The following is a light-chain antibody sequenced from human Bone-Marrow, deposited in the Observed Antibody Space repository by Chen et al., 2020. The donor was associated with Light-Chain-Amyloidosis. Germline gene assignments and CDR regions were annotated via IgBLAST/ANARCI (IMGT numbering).Light chain of an antibody. V-gene: IGLV2-14*01. J-gene: IGLJ3*02. CDR1: SSDIGDYNY. CDR3: SSYTSSSTRV. Sequence: QSALTQPVSVSGSPGQSITISCTGTSSDIGDYNYVSWYQQHPGKAPKLMIYDVSNRPSGVSDRFSGSKSGVTASLTISGLQAEDEADYFCSSYTSSSTRVFGGGTKLTVL. CDR2: DVS.